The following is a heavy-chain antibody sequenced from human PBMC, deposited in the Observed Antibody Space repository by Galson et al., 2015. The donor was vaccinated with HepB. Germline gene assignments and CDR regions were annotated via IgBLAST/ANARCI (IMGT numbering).Heavy chain of an antibody. Sequence: SLRLSCAASGFTMSSYGMHWVRQAPGKGLEWVAVISYDGTYKFYANSVKGRFTISRDNSKHTLHLQMNSLRTEDTAVYYCAKDVVVVPAASRWFDPWGQGTLVTVSS. J-gene: IGHJ5*02. CDR2: ISYDGTYK. CDR1: GFTMSSYG. CDR3: AKDVVVVPAASRWFDP. V-gene: IGHV3-30*18. D-gene: IGHD2-15*01.